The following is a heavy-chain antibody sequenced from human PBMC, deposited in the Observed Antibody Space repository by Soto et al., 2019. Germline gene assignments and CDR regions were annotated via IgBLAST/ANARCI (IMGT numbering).Heavy chain of an antibody. CDR2: IYYSGST. V-gene: IGHV4-31*03. CDR3: ARIIMITFGGVIVEYYFDY. D-gene: IGHD3-16*02. CDR1: GGSISSGGYY. Sequence: SETLSLTCTVSGGSISSGGYYWSWIRQHPGKGLEWIGYIYYSGSTYYNPSLKSRVTISVDTSKNQFSLKLSSVTAADTAVYYCARIIMITFGGVIVEYYFDYWGQGTLVTVSS. J-gene: IGHJ4*02.